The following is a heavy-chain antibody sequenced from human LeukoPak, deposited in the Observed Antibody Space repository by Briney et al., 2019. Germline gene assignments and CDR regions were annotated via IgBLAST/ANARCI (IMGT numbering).Heavy chain of an antibody. CDR3: AKFGGKERSGYYYHYNYFDY. CDR2: FYVGGAT. Sequence: GGSLRLSCAVSGFSVTNNYMSCVRQAPGKGLEWVSVFYVGGATYYADSVKGRFTISRDNSENTLYLQMNSLRAEDTAVYYCAKFGGKERSGYYYHYNYFDYWGQGTLVTVSS. J-gene: IGHJ4*02. CDR1: GFSVTNNY. V-gene: IGHV3-53*05. D-gene: IGHD3-22*01.